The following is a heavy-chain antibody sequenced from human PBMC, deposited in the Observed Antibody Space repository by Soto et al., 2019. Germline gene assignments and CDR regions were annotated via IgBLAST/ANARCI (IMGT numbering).Heavy chain of an antibody. CDR2: VNPSGGHT. D-gene: IGHD2-21*02. Sequence: QVQLMQSGAEVKKPGASVKVSCKASGDTFTDYYIHWVRRAPGQGLEWMGTVNPSGGHTTYAQHFLGRVTMTRDTSTSTLYMELTILRSEDTAVYYCARGGHVVVVTAALDYWGQGTLVTVSS. V-gene: IGHV1-46*01. J-gene: IGHJ4*02. CDR1: GDTFTDYY. CDR3: ARGGHVVVVTAALDY.